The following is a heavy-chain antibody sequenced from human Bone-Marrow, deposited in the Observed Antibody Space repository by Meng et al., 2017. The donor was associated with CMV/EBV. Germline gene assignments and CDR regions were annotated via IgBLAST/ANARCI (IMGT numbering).Heavy chain of an antibody. V-gene: IGHV3-21*01. CDR1: GFTFSSYW. CDR2: ISSSSSYI. D-gene: IGHD2-21*02. CDR3: ARHRADYYFDY. Sequence: GGSLRLSCAASGFTFSSYWMSWVRQAPGKGLEWVSSISSSSSYIYYADSVKGRFTISRDNAKNTLYLQMNSLRGEDTAVYYCARHRADYYFDYWGQGTLVTVSS. J-gene: IGHJ4*02.